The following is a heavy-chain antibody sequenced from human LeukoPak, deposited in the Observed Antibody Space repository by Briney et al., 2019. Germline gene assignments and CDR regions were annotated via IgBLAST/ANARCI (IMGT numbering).Heavy chain of an antibody. V-gene: IGHV3-23*01. CDR1: GITLSSYA. CDR2: ISGSGGGT. CDR3: AKRGVVIRVILVGFHKEAYYFDS. Sequence: GGSLRLSCAVSGITLSSYAMTWVRQAPGKGLEWVAGISGSGGGTNYADSVKGRFTISRDNYKNTLYLQMNSLGAEDTAVYFCAKRGVVIRVILVGFHKEAYYFDSWGQGALFTVSS. J-gene: IGHJ4*02. D-gene: IGHD3-22*01.